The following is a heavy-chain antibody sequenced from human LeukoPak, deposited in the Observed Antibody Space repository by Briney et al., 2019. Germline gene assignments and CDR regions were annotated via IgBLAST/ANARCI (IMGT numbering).Heavy chain of an antibody. Sequence: ASVKVSCKASGYTFTSYAMHWVRQAPGQRLEWMGWINAGDGNTKYSQKFQDRVTITRDTSASTAYMELRSLRSDDTAVYYCARESRSARDYYGSGSYNAFDIWGQGTMVTVSS. CDR1: GYTFTSYA. CDR3: ARESRSARDYYGSGSYNAFDI. J-gene: IGHJ3*02. V-gene: IGHV1-3*01. D-gene: IGHD3-10*01. CDR2: INAGDGNT.